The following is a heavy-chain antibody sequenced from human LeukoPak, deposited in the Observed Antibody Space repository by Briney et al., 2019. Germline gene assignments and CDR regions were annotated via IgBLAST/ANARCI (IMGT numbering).Heavy chain of an antibody. CDR2: IYYSGST. CDR1: GGSISIYY. D-gene: IGHD3-22*01. Sequence: SETLSLTCTVSGGSISIYYWSWIRQPPGKGLEWIGYIYYSGSTNYNPSLKSRVTISVDTSKNQFSLKLSSVTAADTAVYYCARESSYYDSSGYYGWFDPWGQGTLVTVSS. J-gene: IGHJ5*02. CDR3: ARESSYYDSSGYYGWFDP. V-gene: IGHV4-59*01.